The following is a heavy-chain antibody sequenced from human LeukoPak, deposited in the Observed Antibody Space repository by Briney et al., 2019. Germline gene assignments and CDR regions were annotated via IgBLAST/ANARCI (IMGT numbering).Heavy chain of an antibody. J-gene: IGHJ4*02. CDR2: INHSGST. Sequence: SETLSLTCAVSGGSFSVYYWSWIRQPPGKGLEWIGEINHSGSTNYNPSLKSRVTISVDTSKNQFSLKLSSVTAADTAVYYCARGVASRYWGQGTLVTVSS. V-gene: IGHV4-34*01. CDR3: ARGVASRY. D-gene: IGHD5-12*01. CDR1: GGSFSVYY.